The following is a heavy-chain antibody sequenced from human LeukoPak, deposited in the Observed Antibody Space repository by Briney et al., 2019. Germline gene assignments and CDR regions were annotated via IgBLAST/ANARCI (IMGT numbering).Heavy chain of an antibody. CDR3: AKVQIAAAADYYYYYGMDV. CDR1: RFTFSSYA. D-gene: IGHD6-13*01. Sequence: PGGSLRLSCAASRFTFSSYAMIWVRQAPGKGLEWVSAISGSGGSTYYADSVKGRFTISRDNSKNTLYLQVNSLRAEDTAVYYCAKVQIAAAADYYYYYGMDVWGQGTTVTVSS. V-gene: IGHV3-23*01. CDR2: ISGSGGST. J-gene: IGHJ6*02.